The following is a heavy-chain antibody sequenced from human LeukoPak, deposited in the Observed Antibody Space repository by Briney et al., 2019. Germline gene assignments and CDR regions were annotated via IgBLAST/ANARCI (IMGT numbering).Heavy chain of an antibody. J-gene: IGHJ4*02. V-gene: IGHV3-7*01. D-gene: IGHD5-18*01. CDR3: ARDGRGYGETDY. Sequence: TGGSLRLSCAASGFTFSNFWMNWVRQAPGKGLEWVANIQRDGSHKNYVDSVKGRFTISRDNAHNSLCLQMNSLRAEDTAVYYCARDGRGYGETDYWGQGTLVTVSS. CDR2: IQRDGSHK. CDR1: GFTFSNFW.